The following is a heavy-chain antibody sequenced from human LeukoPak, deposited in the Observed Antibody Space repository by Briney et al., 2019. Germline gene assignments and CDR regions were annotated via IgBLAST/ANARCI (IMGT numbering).Heavy chain of an antibody. CDR3: ARYYGSGSYYNWPYYYYGMDV. Sequence: ASVKVSCKASGDTFTSYDINWVRQATGQGLEWMGWMNPNSGNTGYAQKFQGRVTMTRNTSISTAYMELSSLRSEDTAVYYCARYYGSGSYYNWPYYYYGMDVWGQGTTVTVSS. CDR1: GDTFTSYD. J-gene: IGHJ6*02. CDR2: MNPNSGNT. D-gene: IGHD3-10*01. V-gene: IGHV1-8*01.